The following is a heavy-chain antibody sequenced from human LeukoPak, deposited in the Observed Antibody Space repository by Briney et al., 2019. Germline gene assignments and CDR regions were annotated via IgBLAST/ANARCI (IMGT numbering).Heavy chain of an antibody. CDR3: ARDPNGDYGVDY. CDR2: INHSGST. J-gene: IGHJ4*02. Sequence: PSETLSLTCAVYGGSFSGYYWSWIRQPPGKGLEWIGEINHSGSTNCNPSLKSRVTILVDTSKNQFSLKLSSVTAADTAVYYCARDPNGDYGVDYWGQGTLVTVSS. CDR1: GGSFSGYY. D-gene: IGHD4-17*01. V-gene: IGHV4-34*01.